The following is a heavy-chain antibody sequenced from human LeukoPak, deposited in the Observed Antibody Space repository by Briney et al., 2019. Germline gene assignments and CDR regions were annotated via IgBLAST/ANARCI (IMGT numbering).Heavy chain of an antibody. Sequence: AGGSLRLSCAASGFIFGGYAMHWVRQAPGKGLQWLAVISYDGGKTYYADSVEGRFTISRDNSKSTVYLEINSLRSEDTAIYYCARGXNXXXXXSXLEYWGXGTLVTV. CDR3: ARGXNXXXXXSXLEY. J-gene: IGHJ4*01. CDR2: ISYDGGKT. V-gene: IGHV3-30-3*01. CDR1: GFIFGGYA.